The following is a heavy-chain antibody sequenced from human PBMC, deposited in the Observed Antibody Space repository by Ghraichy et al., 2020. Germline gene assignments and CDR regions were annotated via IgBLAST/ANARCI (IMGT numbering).Heavy chain of an antibody. CDR2: ISWNSGSI. CDR3: AKDISRGAGDSAYDFWSGYYIYYYYGMDV. J-gene: IGHJ6*02. CDR1: GFTFDDYA. V-gene: IGHV3-9*01. Sequence: GGSLRLSCTASGFTFDDYAMHWVRQAPGKGLEWVSGISWNSGSIGYADSVKGRFTISRDNAKNSLYLQMNSLRAEDTALYYCAKDISRGAGDSAYDFWSGYYIYYYYGMDVWGQGTTVTVSS. D-gene: IGHD3-3*01.